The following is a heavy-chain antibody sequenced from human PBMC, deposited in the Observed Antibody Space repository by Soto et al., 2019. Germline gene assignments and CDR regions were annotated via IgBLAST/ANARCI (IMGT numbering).Heavy chain of an antibody. D-gene: IGHD3-10*01. J-gene: IGHJ5*02. V-gene: IGHV4-31*02. CDR2: IYYSGST. CDR1: GGSISSGGYY. Sequence: PSETPSLTCTVSGGSISSGGYYWSWIRQHPGKGLEWIGYIYYSGSTYYNPSLKSRVTISVDTSKNQFSLKLSSVTAADTAVYYCARELVRGVIIKNDWFDPWGQGTLVTVSS. CDR3: ARELVRGVIIKNDWFDP.